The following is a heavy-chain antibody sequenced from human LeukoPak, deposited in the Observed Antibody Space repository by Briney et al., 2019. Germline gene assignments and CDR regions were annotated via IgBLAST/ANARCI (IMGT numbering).Heavy chain of an antibody. CDR3: AKGSSSGWPYFFDY. J-gene: IGHJ4*02. CDR1: GFTFSNYA. Sequence: GGSLRLSCAASGFTFSNYAMSWVRQAPGKGLEWFSAISGGSGSSTYYADAVKGRFTISRDNSKTTLYLETNSLRAEDTAVYYCAKGSSSGWPYFFDYWGQGTLVTVSS. CDR2: ISGGSGSST. D-gene: IGHD6-19*01. V-gene: IGHV3-23*01.